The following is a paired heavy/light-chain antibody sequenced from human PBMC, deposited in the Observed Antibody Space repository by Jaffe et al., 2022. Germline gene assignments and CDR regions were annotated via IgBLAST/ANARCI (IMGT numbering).Light chain of an antibody. V-gene: IGKV1-5*03. J-gene: IGKJ1*01. CDR2: KAS. CDR1: QSISSW. Sequence: DIQMTQSPSTLSASVGDRVTITCRASQSISSWLAWYQQKPGKAPKLLIYKASSLESGVPSRFSGSGSGTEFTLTISGLQPDDFATYYCQQYNSYSRTFGQGTKVEIK. CDR3: QQYNSYSRT.
Heavy chain of an antibody. J-gene: IGHJ4*02. CDR2: IKPDGSDM. CDR3: ARDTRAYTLDGPRFDY. V-gene: IGHV3-7*01. D-gene: IGHD2-2*01. Sequence: EVQLVESGGGLVQPGGSLRLSCAASEFTFSHYWMSWVRQAPGKGLEWVAIIKPDGSDMHYVDSVKGRFTISRDNVKNSLYLQMNSLRVEDSAVYYCARDTRAYTLDGPRFDYWGQGTLVTVSS. CDR1: EFTFSHYW.